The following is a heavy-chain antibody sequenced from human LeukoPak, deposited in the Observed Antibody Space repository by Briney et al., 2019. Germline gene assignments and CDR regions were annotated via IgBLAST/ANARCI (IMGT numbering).Heavy chain of an antibody. CDR1: GFTFSKNA. D-gene: IGHD3-9*01. CDR2: LSCSGAGT. J-gene: IGHJ3*02. CDR3: ARRQTGRAFDI. V-gene: IGHV3-23*01. Sequence: GGSLRLSSAASGFTFSKNAMSWVRQAPGKGLEWVSSLSCSGAGTYYADSVKDRFTISRDNPKNTLYLQMNSLRDEDTAVYYCARRQTGRAFDIGGQGTMVTVSS.